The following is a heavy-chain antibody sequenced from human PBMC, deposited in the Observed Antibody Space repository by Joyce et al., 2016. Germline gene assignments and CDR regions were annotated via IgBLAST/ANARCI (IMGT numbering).Heavy chain of an antibody. CDR3: ARARRGIILARGEMGEYLQH. CDR1: GGALSGYD. CDR2: VNDRGRN. V-gene: IGHV4-34*04. Sequence: QVQLQEWGAGLLKPSETLSLTCAVYGGALSGYDWSWIRQAPGMGLEWMGEVNDRGRNNDNPSLKSRSTTSRDTSKNQVALRLTAVTAADTAVYFCARARRGIILARGEMGEYLQHWGRGTVVIVSS. D-gene: IGHD3-10*01. J-gene: IGHJ1*01.